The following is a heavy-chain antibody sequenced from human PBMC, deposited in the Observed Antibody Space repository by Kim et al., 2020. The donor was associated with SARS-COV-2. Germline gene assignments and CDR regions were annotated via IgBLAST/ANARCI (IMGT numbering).Heavy chain of an antibody. CDR3: VYTIGWGSQDWIFAL. Sequence: ASVKVSCQASGYTFTGYHINWVRQAAGQGLEWMGWMDPVSGNTAYAQELQGRVTMTRDTSISTAYMELSSLEYEDTAVYFCVYTIGWGSQDWIFALWGRGALVTVSS. D-gene: IGHD2-21*01. J-gene: IGHJ2*01. CDR2: MDPVSGNT. CDR1: GYTFTGYH. V-gene: IGHV1-8*01.